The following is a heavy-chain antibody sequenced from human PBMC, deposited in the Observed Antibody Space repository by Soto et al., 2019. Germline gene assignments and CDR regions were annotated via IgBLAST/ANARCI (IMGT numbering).Heavy chain of an antibody. D-gene: IGHD4-17*01. CDR2: ISYDGSNK. J-gene: IGHJ6*03. V-gene: IGHV3-30*18. Sequence: GGSLRLSCAASGFTFSSYGMHWVRKAPGKGLEWVAVISYDGSNKYYADSVKGRFTISRDNSKNTLYLQMNSLRAEDTAVYYCAKKRLHYYYYYYMDVWGKGTTVTVSS. CDR3: AKKRLHYYYYYYMDV. CDR1: GFTFSSYG.